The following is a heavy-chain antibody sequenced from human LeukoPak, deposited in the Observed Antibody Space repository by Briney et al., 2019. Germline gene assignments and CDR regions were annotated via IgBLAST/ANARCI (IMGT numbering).Heavy chain of an antibody. D-gene: IGHD5-12*01. CDR3: AKDQSGGSGYATPGY. V-gene: IGHV3-30*18. CDR1: GFTFSSYE. Sequence: PGRSLRLSCAASGFTFSSYEMNWVRQAPGKGLEWVSYISYSGSNKYYADSVKGRFTISRDNSKNTLYLQMNSLRVEDTAVYYCAKDQSGGSGYATPGYWGQGTLVTVSS. CDR2: ISYSGSNK. J-gene: IGHJ4*02.